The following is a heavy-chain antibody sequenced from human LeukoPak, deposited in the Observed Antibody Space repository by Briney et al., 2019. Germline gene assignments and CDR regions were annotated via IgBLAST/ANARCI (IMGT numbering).Heavy chain of an antibody. J-gene: IGHJ4*02. CDR2: IWYDGSNK. Sequence: PGGSLRLSCAASGFTFSSYAMHWVRQAPGKGLEWAAVIWYDGSNKYYADSVKGRFTISRDHSKNTLYLQMKSLRAEDTAVYYCARELEIAAAGTLGYWGQGTLVTVSS. D-gene: IGHD6-25*01. V-gene: IGHV3-33*01. CDR3: ARELEIAAAGTLGY. CDR1: GFTFSSYA.